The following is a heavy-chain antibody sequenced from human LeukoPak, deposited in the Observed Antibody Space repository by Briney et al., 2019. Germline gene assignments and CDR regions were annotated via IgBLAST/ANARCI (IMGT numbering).Heavy chain of an antibody. J-gene: IGHJ4*02. CDR3: ARSQSSSLIDY. CDR1: GFTFSSYA. Sequence: PGRSLRLSCAASGFTFSSYAMHWVRQAPGKGLEWVAVIWYDGTSKDYADSVKGRFTFSRDNSKNTLYLQMNSLTVEDTAVYYCARSQSSSLIDYWGQGTLVTVSS. V-gene: IGHV3-33*08. CDR2: IWYDGTSK. D-gene: IGHD6-13*01.